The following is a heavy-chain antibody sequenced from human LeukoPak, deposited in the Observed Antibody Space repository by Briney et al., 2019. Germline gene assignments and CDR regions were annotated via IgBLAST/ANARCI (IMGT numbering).Heavy chain of an antibody. D-gene: IGHD2-8*02. V-gene: IGHV4-39*07. Sequence: SETLSLTCSVSGTSIKSSPYYWGWIRQSPGKGLEWIGTVYHTGTTYYSPSLKSRLAISLDTSTNRFSLKLTSVTATDTAVYYCASAHYEATGLGYYFKFWGQGTLVSVSS. CDR1: GTSIKSSPYY. CDR3: ASAHYEATGLGYYFKF. CDR2: VYHTGTT. J-gene: IGHJ4*02.